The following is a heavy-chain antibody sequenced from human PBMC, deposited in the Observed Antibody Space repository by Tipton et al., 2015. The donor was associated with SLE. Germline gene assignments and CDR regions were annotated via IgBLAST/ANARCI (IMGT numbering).Heavy chain of an antibody. CDR3: ARGVRYTMTYFDF. V-gene: IGHV3-30*03. Sequence: LVQSGGGVVGPGRSRRLSCTSSGFSFSKYDIHWVRQAPGKGLEWVAVISFDGMRKLYSDSVKGRCSVSKDSWRDILYLQLDSLRPEDTAIYYCARGVRYTMTYFDFWGQGTLVTVSS. CDR1: GFSFSKYD. CDR2: ISFDGMRK. J-gene: IGHJ4*02. D-gene: IGHD2-2*02.